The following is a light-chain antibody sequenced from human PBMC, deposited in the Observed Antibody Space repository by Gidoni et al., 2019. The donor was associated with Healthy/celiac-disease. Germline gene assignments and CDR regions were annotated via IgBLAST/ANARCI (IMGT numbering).Light chain of an antibody. V-gene: IGKV3-20*01. CDR2: GAS. CDR1: QSVSSSY. J-gene: IGKJ3*01. CDR3: QQYGSSPNT. Sequence: EIVLPHSPGTLSLSPGERATLSCRASQSVSSSYLAWYQQKPGQAPRLLIYGASSRATGIPDRFSGSGSGTDFTLTISRLEPEDFAVYYCQQYGSSPNTFGPGTKVDIK.